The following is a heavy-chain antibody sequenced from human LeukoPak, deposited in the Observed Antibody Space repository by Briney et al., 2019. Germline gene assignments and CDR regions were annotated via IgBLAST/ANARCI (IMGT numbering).Heavy chain of an antibody. CDR3: ATIDYYDSSGYYSVDY. J-gene: IGHJ4*02. V-gene: IGHV4-59*01. CDR1: GGSISSYY. D-gene: IGHD3-22*01. CDR2: IYYSGST. Sequence: PSETLSLTCTVSGGSISSYYWSWIRQPPGKGLEWIGYIYYSGSTNYNPSLTSRGTISLDTSKNQLSLTLRFFPPADTAVFYCATIDYYDSSGYYSVDYWGQGTLVTVSS.